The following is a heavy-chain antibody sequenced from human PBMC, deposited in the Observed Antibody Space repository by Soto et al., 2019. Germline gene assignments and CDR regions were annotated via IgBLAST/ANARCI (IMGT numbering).Heavy chain of an antibody. CDR3: AAAVPAEYVFPYYYMDV. V-gene: IGHV4-59*01. J-gene: IGHJ6*03. Sequence: SETLSLTCTVSGASISSYHWSWIRQTPGKGLEWIGYIYYSGSANYNPSLKSRVTFSVDTSENQVSLKLSSVTAADTGVYYCAAAVPAEYVFPYYYMDVWGKGTTVTVSS. CDR2: IYYSGSA. D-gene: IGHD3-16*01. CDR1: GASISSYH.